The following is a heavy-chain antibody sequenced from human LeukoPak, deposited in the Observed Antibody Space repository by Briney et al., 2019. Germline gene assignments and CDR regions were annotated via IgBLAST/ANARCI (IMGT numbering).Heavy chain of an antibody. V-gene: IGHV1-69*13. CDR1: GGTFSSYA. Sequence: SVKVSCKASGGTFSSYAISWVRQAPGQGLEWMGGIIPIFGTANYAQKFQGRVTITADESTSTAYMELSSLRSEDTAVYYCARVTRGGLYGDYYYYMDVWGKGTTVTISS. CDR3: ARVTRGGLYGDYYYYMDV. CDR2: IIPIFGTA. D-gene: IGHD3-3*01. J-gene: IGHJ6*03.